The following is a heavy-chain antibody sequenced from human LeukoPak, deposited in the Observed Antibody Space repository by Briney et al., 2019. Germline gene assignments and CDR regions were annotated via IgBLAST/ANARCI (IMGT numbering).Heavy chain of an antibody. J-gene: IGHJ4*02. CDR2: ISSSSSYI. Sequence: PGGSLRLSCAASGFTFSIYTMNWVRQVPGKGLEWVSCISSSSSYIYYADSLKGRFTISRDNAKSSLYLQMNSLRAEDTAVYYCARARNDYGDDVFDYWGQGTLVTVSS. CDR3: ARARNDYGDDVFDY. V-gene: IGHV3-21*01. D-gene: IGHD4-17*01. CDR1: GFTFSIYT.